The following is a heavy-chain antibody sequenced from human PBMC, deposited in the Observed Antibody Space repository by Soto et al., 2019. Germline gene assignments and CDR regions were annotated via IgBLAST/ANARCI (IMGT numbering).Heavy chain of an antibody. CDR1: GFTLSDHY. D-gene: IGHD3-9*01. CDR2: ISYDGSNK. CDR3: ASSYYDILTGYYNPLDY. V-gene: IGHV3-30-3*01. Sequence: GGSLRLSCAVSGFTLSDHYMDWVRQAPGKGLEWVAVISYDGSNKYYADSVKGRFTISRDNSKNTLYLQMNSLRAEDTAVYYCASSYYDILTGYYNPLDYWGQGTLVTVSS. J-gene: IGHJ4*02.